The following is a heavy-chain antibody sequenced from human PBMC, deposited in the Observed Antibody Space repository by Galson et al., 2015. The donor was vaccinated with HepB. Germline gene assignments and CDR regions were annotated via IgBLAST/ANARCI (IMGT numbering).Heavy chain of an antibody. Sequence: SLRLSCAGSGFIFSNAWMSWVRQAPGKGLEWVCRIKSRAVGGTIDYAAPVKGSFTISRDDSKNTVFLQMNSLKTEATAVYYCATDLGAGYCGSWGQGTLVTVSS. CDR2: IKSRAVGGTI. V-gene: IGHV3-15*01. CDR3: ATDLGAGYCGS. D-gene: IGHD5-12*01. J-gene: IGHJ5*02. CDR1: GFIFSNAW.